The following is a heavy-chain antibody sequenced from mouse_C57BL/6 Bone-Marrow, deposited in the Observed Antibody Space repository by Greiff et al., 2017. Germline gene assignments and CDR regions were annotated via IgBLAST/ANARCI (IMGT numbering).Heavy chain of an antibody. CDR3: ARVYYGSSYAMDD. Sequence: QVQLQQSGAELVKPGASVKLSCKASGYTFTSYWMQWVKQRPGQGLEWIGEIDPSDSYTNYNQKFKGKATLTVDTSSSTAYMQLSSLTSEDSAVYYCARVYYGSSYAMDDWGQGTSVTVSS. J-gene: IGHJ4*01. CDR1: GYTFTSYW. V-gene: IGHV1-50*01. CDR2: IDPSDSYT. D-gene: IGHD1-1*01.